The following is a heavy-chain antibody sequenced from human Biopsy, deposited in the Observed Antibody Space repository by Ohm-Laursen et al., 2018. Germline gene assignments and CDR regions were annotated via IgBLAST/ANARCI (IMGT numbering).Heavy chain of an antibody. CDR2: VYNGGIT. D-gene: IGHD3-3*01. Sequence: SETLSLTCSVSGGSIISYYWTWIRQPPGKGLEWIGHVYNGGITNYNPSLKSGVTISKDTSKNQFSLQVNSVTAADTAVYYCARTPRDSFWSGSYKRGLWFDPWGQGTLVIVSS. CDR3: ARTPRDSFWSGSYKRGLWFDP. CDR1: GGSIISYY. J-gene: IGHJ5*02. V-gene: IGHV4-59*01.